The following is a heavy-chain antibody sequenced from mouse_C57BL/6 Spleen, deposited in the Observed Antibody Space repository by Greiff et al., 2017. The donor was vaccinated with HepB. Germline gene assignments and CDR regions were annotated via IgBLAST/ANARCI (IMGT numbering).Heavy chain of an antibody. Sequence: EVKVVESGGGLVKPGGSLKLSCAASGFTFSDYGMHWVRQAPEKGLEWVAYISSGSSTIYYADTVKGRFTISRDNAKNTLFLQMTSLRSEDTAMYYCARPRAQANYFDYWGQGTTLTVSS. J-gene: IGHJ2*01. V-gene: IGHV5-17*01. CDR2: ISSGSSTI. CDR1: GFTFSDYG. D-gene: IGHD3-2*02. CDR3: ARPRAQANYFDY.